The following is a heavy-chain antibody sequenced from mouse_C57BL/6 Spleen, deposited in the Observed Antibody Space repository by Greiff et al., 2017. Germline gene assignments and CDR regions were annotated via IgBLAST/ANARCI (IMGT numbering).Heavy chain of an antibody. CDR3: ARGGYYGSSSYYFDY. CDR1: GYTFTSYW. J-gene: IGHJ2*01. CDR2: IDPSDSET. Sequence: QVQLKQPGAELVRPGSSVKLSCKASGYTFTSYWMHWVKQRPIQGLEWIGNIDPSDSETHYNQKFKDKATLTVDKSSSTAYMQLSSLTSEDSAVYYCARGGYYGSSSYYFDYWGQGTTLTVSS. D-gene: IGHD1-1*01. V-gene: IGHV1-52*01.